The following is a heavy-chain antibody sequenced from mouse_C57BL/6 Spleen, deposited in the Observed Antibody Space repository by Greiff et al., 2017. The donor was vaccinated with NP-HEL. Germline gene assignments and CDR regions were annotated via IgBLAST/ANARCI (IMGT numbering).Heavy chain of an antibody. Sequence: QVQLQQSGPELVKPGASVKISCKASGYAFSSSWMNWVKQRPGKGLEWIGRIYPGDGDTNYNGKFKGKATLTADKSSSTAYMQLSSLTSEDSAVYVCARGGNWDRDWYFDVWGTGTTVTVSS. D-gene: IGHD4-1*01. V-gene: IGHV1-82*01. J-gene: IGHJ1*03. CDR3: ARGGNWDRDWYFDV. CDR1: GYAFSSSW. CDR2: IYPGDGDT.